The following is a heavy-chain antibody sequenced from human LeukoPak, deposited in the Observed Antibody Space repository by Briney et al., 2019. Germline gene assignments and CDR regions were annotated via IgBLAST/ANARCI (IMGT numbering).Heavy chain of an antibody. CDR1: GYTFTTYY. J-gene: IGHJ5*02. D-gene: IGHD2-15*01. CDR3: ARDPSSYCSGGSCYTNWFDP. CDR2: INPRGGST. V-gene: IGHV1-46*01. Sequence: GASVKVSCKASGYTFTTYYMHWVRQAPGQGLEWMGIINPRGGSTSYAQKFQGRVTMTRDTSTSTVYMELSSLRSEDTAVYYCARDPSSYCSGGSCYTNWFDPWGQGTLVTVSS.